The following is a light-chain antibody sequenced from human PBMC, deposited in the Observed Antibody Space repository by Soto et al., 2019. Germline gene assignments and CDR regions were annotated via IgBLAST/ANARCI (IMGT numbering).Light chain of an antibody. CDR1: ERISVY. V-gene: IGKV1-39*01. CDR2: AAS. J-gene: IGKJ2*01. CDR3: QQSYLTPYT. Sequence: DIQVTQSPSSLSASVGDSVTITCRTTERISVYLNWYQQSPGKPPNLISAASNLAYGVPSRFTASGSGTDFTFTIKSLRPEDFATYYCQQSYLTPYTFGQGTKVQI.